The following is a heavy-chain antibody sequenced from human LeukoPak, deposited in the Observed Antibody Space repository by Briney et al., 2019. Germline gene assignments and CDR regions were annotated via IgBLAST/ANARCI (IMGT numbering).Heavy chain of an antibody. J-gene: IGHJ3*02. Sequence: GGSLRHSCEASGISLNSRYMRWVRQAPGKGLEWVLVIYSGGSTYYADSVKGRFTISRHISKNTLYLQMNSLRAEDTAVYYCARAGPDDAFVICGQGTVVTVSS. CDR1: GISLNSRY. CDR3: ARAGPDDAFVI. CDR2: IYSGGST. D-gene: IGHD1-14*01. V-gene: IGHV3-53*04.